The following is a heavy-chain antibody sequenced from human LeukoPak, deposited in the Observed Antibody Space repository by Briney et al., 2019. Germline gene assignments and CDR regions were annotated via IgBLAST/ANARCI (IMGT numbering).Heavy chain of an antibody. CDR1: GVSFSGYY. CDR3: ARDIAVAGTRDAPDAFDI. J-gene: IGHJ3*02. V-gene: IGHV4-34*01. Sequence: SETLSLTCAVYGVSFSGYYWSWIRQPPGKGLEWIVEINHSGSTNYNPSLKRRVTISVDTSKNQFSLKLSSVTAADTAVYYCARDIAVAGTRDAPDAFDIWGQGTMVTVSS. CDR2: INHSGST. D-gene: IGHD6-19*01.